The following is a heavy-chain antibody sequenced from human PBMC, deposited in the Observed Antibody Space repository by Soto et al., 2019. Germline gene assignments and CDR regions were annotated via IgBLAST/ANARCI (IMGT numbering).Heavy chain of an antibody. Sequence: EVQLVESGGGLVQPGGSLRLSCTASGFIVSNTYVNWVRQAPGKGLEWVSVISNRGDTHYADSVRGRFSLSRDISDNTLHLQMNNRRVEDTAVYYCAGEPRYCRGGSCSITGDAYDIWGQGTMVTVSS. CDR3: AGEPRYCRGGSCSITGDAYDI. CDR1: GFIVSNTY. D-gene: IGHD2-15*01. CDR2: ISNRGDT. V-gene: IGHV3-66*01. J-gene: IGHJ3*02.